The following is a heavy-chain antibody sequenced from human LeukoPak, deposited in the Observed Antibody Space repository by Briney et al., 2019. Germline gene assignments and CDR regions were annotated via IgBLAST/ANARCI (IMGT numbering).Heavy chain of an antibody. Sequence: SVKVSCKASGFTFTSSAMQWVRQARGQRLEWIGWIVVGSGNTNYAQKFQERVTTTRDMSTSTAYMELSSLRADDTAIYYCAKDGGRRDDYWGQGTLVTGSS. CDR1: GFTFTSSA. CDR2: IVVGSGNT. V-gene: IGHV1-58*02. J-gene: IGHJ4*02. D-gene: IGHD1-26*01. CDR3: AKDGGRRDDY.